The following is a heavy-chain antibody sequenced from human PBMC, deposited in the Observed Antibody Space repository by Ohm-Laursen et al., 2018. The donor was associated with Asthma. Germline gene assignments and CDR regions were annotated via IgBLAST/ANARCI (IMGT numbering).Heavy chain of an antibody. V-gene: IGHV4-61*01. CDR2: IYYSGST. D-gene: IGHD3-3*01. J-gene: IGHJ3*02. CDR1: GDSVSSGSYY. CDR3: ARGHSIHYDFWNDAFDI. Sequence: SDTLSLTCTVSGDSVSSGSYYWSWIRQPPGKGLEWIGYIYYSGSTNYSPSLKSRVTISVDTSKNQFSLKLSSVTAADTAVYYCARGHSIHYDFWNDAFDIWGQGTMVTVSS.